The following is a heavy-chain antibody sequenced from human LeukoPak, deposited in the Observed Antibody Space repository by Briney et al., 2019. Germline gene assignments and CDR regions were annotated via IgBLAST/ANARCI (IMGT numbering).Heavy chain of an antibody. Sequence: GGSLRLSRAASGFTFSSYGMHWVRQAPGKGLEWVAFIRYDGSNKYYADSVKGRFTISRDNSKNTLYLQMNSLGAEDTAVYYCAKSGSQDIVVVVAAAWSWFDPWGQGTLVTVSS. CDR1: GFTFSSYG. D-gene: IGHD2-15*01. J-gene: IGHJ5*02. CDR3: AKSGSQDIVVVVAAAWSWFDP. CDR2: IRYDGSNK. V-gene: IGHV3-30*02.